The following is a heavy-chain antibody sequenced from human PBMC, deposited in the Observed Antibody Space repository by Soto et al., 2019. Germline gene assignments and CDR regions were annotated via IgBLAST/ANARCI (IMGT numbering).Heavy chain of an antibody. CDR3: ARGIGDFCSGYPEDI. CDR1: GYTFTSYG. CDR2: ISAYNGNT. V-gene: IGHV1-18*03. D-gene: IGHD3-3*01. Sequence: GASVKVSCKASGYTFTSYGISWVRQAPGQGLEWMGWISAYNGNTNYAQKLQGRVTMTTDTSTSTAYMELRSLRSEDMAVYYCARGIGDFCSGYPEDIWGQGTMVTVSS. J-gene: IGHJ3*02.